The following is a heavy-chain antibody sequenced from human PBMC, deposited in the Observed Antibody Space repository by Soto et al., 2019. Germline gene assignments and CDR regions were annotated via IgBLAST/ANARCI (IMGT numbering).Heavy chain of an antibody. CDR2: ISPSGGRT. Sequence: QVQLVQSGAEVKKPGASERISCKASGYTFTSYHLHWVRQAPGQGLEWVGMISPSGGRTTYAQKFQRRVTMTRDTSTNTIFIELNSLRSDDTAIYYCAREGVQGGLDVWGQGTTVIVSS. CDR1: GYTFTSYH. V-gene: IGHV1-46*01. D-gene: IGHD2-8*01. CDR3: AREGVQGGLDV. J-gene: IGHJ6*02.